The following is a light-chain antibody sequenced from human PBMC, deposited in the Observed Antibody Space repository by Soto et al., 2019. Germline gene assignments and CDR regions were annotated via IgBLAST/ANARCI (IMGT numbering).Light chain of an antibody. CDR3: AVWDDSLSGVV. J-gene: IGLJ2*01. CDR1: TSNVGSSL. V-gene: IGLV1-47*02. CDR2: NDY. Sequence: QSVLAQPPSASGTPGQRVTISCSGSTSNVGSSLASWYQQLPGSAPKLLIYNDYELPSGVPDRFSGSKSGTSASLGISGLRSEDEADYFCAVWDDSLSGVVFGGGTQLTVL.